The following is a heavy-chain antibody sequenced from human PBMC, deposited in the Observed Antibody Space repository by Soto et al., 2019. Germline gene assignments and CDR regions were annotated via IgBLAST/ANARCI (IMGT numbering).Heavy chain of an antibody. V-gene: IGHV3-9*01. Sequence: GGSLRLSCAASGFTFDDYAMHWVRQAPGRGLEGVSVISWNSGRIGYAYSVKGRFTISRDNSKNSLYMQMNSLRAEDTALYYCAKDIYYDILTCPYDYGGDGTLVTGSS. CDR1: GFTFDDYA. J-gene: IGHJ4*01. CDR2: ISWNSGRI. D-gene: IGHD3-9*01. CDR3: AKDIYYDILTCPYDY.